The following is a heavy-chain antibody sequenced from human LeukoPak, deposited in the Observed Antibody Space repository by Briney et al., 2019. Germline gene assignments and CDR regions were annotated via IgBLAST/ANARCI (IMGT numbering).Heavy chain of an antibody. J-gene: IGHJ1*01. CDR3: ASGTYFPD. D-gene: IGHD1-26*01. Sequence: GASVKVSCKASRYTFTTYYMHWVRQAPGQGLEWMATINPSGGSTTYAQKFQGRVTVTRDTSTSTVYMELSSLTSEDTAVYYCASGTYFPDWGQGTLVTVSP. CDR2: INPSGGST. V-gene: IGHV1-46*01. CDR1: RYTFTTYY.